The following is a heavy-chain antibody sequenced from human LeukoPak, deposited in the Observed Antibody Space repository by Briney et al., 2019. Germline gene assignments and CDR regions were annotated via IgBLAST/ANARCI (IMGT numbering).Heavy chain of an antibody. CDR3: ATGLSGWLY. Sequence: PGESLKISCKGSGYSLSTYWISWMRQMPGKRLEWMGRIAPSDFSTDYSPSFQGHVTISVDKSINTAYLQWNSLKASDTAIYYCATGLSGWLYWGQGTLVTVSS. CDR1: GYSLSTYW. CDR2: IAPSDFST. V-gene: IGHV5-10-1*01. D-gene: IGHD6-19*01. J-gene: IGHJ4*02.